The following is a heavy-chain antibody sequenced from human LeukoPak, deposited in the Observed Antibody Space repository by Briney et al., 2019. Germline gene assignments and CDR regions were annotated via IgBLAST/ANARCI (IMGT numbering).Heavy chain of an antibody. J-gene: IGHJ4*02. V-gene: IGHV3-23*01. CDR3: ARVFGGTYGGDY. Sequence: PGGSLRLSCAASGFTFSSYAMSWVRQAPGKGLEWVSSISVNGRTTYYADSVKGRFTISRDSSKNTLYLQMNSLRAGDTAIYYCARVFGGTYGGDYWGQGTLVTVSS. CDR2: ISVNGRTT. CDR1: GFTFSSYA. D-gene: IGHD1-26*01.